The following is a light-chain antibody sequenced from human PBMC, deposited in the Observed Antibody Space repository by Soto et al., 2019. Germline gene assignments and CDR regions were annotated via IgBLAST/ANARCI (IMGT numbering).Light chain of an antibody. CDR3: QHGSDWPAFT. J-gene: IGKJ5*01. V-gene: IGKV3-11*01. CDR2: DAS. Sequence: EIVLTQSPARLSLSPGERATLSCRASQSVNSNLAWYQHKPGQAPRLLIYDASNRATGIPARFSGSGSGTDFTLTVSSVEPEDFAVYYCQHGSDWPAFTFGQGTRLE. CDR1: QSVNSN.